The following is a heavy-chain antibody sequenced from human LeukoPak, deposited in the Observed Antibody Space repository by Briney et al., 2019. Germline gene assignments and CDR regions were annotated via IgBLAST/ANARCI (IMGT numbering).Heavy chain of an antibody. D-gene: IGHD3-3*01. J-gene: IGHJ4*02. CDR3: ARAILSGYPDS. V-gene: IGHV4-59*01. Sequence: SETLSLTCSVTGGSISTYYWTWIRQPPGKGLEWIGYIYYSGSTNYNPSLKSRVTISLDTSKNQFSLKLSSVTAADTAVYYCARAILSGYPDSWGQGTLVIVFS. CDR2: IYYSGST. CDR1: GGSISTYY.